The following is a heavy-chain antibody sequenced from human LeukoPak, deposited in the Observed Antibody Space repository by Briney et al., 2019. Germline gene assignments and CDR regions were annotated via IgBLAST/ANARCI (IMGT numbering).Heavy chain of an antibody. CDR3: ARENRNNWFDP. CDR2: ISSSSSYI. J-gene: IGHJ5*02. CDR1: EFTFSSYG. V-gene: IGHV3-21*01. Sequence: PGGSLRLSCAASEFTFSSYGMIWVRQAPGKGLEWVSSISSSSSYIYFADSVKGRFTISRDNAKNSLYLQMNSLRAEDTAVYYCARENRNNWFDPWGQGTLVTVSS.